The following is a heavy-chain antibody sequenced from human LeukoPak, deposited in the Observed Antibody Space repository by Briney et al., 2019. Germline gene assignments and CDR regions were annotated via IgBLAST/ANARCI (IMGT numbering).Heavy chain of an antibody. CDR1: GGSISSGSYY. CDR2: IYTSGST. V-gene: IGHV4-61*02. J-gene: IGHJ4*02. Sequence: PSQTLSLTCAVSGGSISSGSYYWSWIRQPAGKGLEWIGRIYTSGSTNYNPSLKSRVTISVDTSKNQFSLKLSSVTAADTAVYYCARDGSGWLNYFDYWGQGTVVTVSS. D-gene: IGHD6-25*01. CDR3: ARDGSGWLNYFDY.